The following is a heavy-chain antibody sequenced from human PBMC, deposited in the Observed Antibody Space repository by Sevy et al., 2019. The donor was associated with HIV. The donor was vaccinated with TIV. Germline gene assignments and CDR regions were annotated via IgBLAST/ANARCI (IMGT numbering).Heavy chain of an antibody. CDR3: ATRQGGGLFRSSGCWFDP. CDR2: FDPEDGET. J-gene: IGHJ5*02. V-gene: IGHV1-24*01. Sequence: ASVKVSCKVSGYTLTELSMHWVRQAPGKGLEWMGGFDPEDGETIYAQKFQGRVTMTEDTSTDTAYMELRSLRSEDTAVYDCATRQGGGLFRSSGCWFDPWGQGTLVTVSS. D-gene: IGHD3-3*01. CDR1: GYTLTELS.